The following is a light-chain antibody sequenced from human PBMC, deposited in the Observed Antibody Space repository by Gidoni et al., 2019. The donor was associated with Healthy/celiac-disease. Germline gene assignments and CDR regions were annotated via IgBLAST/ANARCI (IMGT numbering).Light chain of an antibody. Sequence: EIVLTQSPATLSLSPGERATLSCRASQSVSSYLAWYQQKPGQAPRLLIYDASNRATGIPARFSGSGSGTDFTLTISSLGPEDFAVYYCQQRSNWPLFTCGPGTKVDIK. CDR1: QSVSSY. J-gene: IGKJ3*01. CDR2: DAS. V-gene: IGKV3-11*01. CDR3: QQRSNWPLFT.